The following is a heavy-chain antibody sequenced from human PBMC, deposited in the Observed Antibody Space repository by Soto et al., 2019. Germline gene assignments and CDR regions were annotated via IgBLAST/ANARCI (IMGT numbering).Heavy chain of an antibody. Sequence: ASVKVSCKASGYTFTSYGISWVRQAPGQGLEWMGWISAYNGNTNYAQKLQGRVTMTTDTSTSTAYMELRSLRSDDTAVYYCAREEFGELYYGMDVWGQGTTVTVSS. D-gene: IGHD3-10*01. CDR1: GYTFTSYG. CDR3: AREEFGELYYGMDV. V-gene: IGHV1-18*01. J-gene: IGHJ6*02. CDR2: ISAYNGNT.